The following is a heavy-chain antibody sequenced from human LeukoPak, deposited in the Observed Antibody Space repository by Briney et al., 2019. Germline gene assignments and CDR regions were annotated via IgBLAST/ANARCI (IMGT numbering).Heavy chain of an antibody. Sequence: PSETLSLTCIVPGGSFSSSNYYWAWIRQPPGKGLEWLGTFYSGGSAYYNPSLTSRVSITKDKSYNKLSLRLYYVTAADTADYYFTRNQGGSMYDNWGQGTQVTVSS. V-gene: IGHV4-39*07. D-gene: IGHD2-15*01. J-gene: IGHJ4*02. CDR3: TRNQGGSMYDN. CDR2: FYSGGSA. CDR1: GGSFSSSNYY.